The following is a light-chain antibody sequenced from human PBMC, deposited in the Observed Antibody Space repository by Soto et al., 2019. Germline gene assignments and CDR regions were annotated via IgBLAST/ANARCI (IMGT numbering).Light chain of an antibody. CDR2: DVS. Sequence: QSVLTQPASVSGSPGQSITISCTGTSSDVGGYNYVSWYQQHPGKAPKLMIYDVSNRPSGVSNRFSASQSGNTASLTISGLQGEDEADYYCSSYTTSSTLVFGGGTKLTVL. CDR3: SSYTTSSTLV. J-gene: IGLJ2*01. CDR1: SSDVGGYNY. V-gene: IGLV2-14*01.